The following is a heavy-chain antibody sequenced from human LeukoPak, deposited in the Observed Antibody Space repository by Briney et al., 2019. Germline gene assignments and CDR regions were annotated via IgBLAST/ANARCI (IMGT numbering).Heavy chain of an antibody. CDR3: VKDPPDKYGTTCLVS. Sequence: PGGSLRLSCAGSGFSFGNYSMSWVRQAPGKGLQWVSKISSSGGATWYAGFVRGRFTISRDNAKKPLLLQMYGLRVDDTAMYYCVKDPPDKYGTTCLVSWGQGTLVIVSS. CDR2: ISSSGGAT. CDR1: GFSFGNYS. D-gene: IGHD1-1*01. V-gene: IGHV3-23*01. J-gene: IGHJ5*02.